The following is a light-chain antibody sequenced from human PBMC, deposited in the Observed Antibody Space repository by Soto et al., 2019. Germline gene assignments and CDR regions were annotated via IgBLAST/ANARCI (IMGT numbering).Light chain of an antibody. CDR1: NSDVGSYNL. Sequence: QSALTQPASVSGSPGQSITISCTGTNSDVGSYNLVSWYQHHPGKAPQLMIXXVXXXXXXXXNRFXXSXXXXXXXXTIXGXXXXXXXXYYXCSYAGSSTWVFGGGTKLTVL. V-gene: IGLV2-23*02. CDR2: XVX. J-gene: IGLJ3*02. CDR3: CSYAGSSTWV.